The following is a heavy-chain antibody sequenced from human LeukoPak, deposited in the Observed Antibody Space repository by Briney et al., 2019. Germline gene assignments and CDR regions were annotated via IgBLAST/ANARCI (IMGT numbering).Heavy chain of an antibody. CDR1: GYTFTSYG. D-gene: IGHD3-9*01. J-gene: IGHJ3*02. V-gene: IGHV1-18*01. Sequence: ASVKVSCKSSGYTFTSYGIIWVRQAPGQGLEWMGWISAYNGNTNYAQKLQGRVTMTTDTSTSTAYMELRSLRSDDTAVYYCASRRQLRYFDWSPTAFDIWGQGTMVTVSS. CDR3: ASRRQLRYFDWSPTAFDI. CDR2: ISAYNGNT.